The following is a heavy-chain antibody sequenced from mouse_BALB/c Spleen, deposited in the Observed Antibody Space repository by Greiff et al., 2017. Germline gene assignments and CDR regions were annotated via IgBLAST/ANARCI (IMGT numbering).Heavy chain of an antibody. Sequence: EVQLVESGTVLARPGASVKMSCKASGYTFTSYWMHWVKQRPGQGLEWIGAIYPGNSDTSYNQKFKGKAKLTAVTSTSTAYMELSSLTNEDSAVYYCTRDYGSSSYWYFDVWGAGTTVTVSS. CDR3: TRDYGSSSYWYFDV. CDR1: GYTFTSYW. V-gene: IGHV1-5*01. J-gene: IGHJ1*01. CDR2: IYPGNSDT. D-gene: IGHD1-1*01.